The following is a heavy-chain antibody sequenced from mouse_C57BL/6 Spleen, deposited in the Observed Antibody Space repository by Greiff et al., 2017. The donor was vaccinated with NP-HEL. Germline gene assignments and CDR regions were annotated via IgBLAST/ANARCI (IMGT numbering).Heavy chain of an antibody. CDR1: GYTFTDYY. Sequence: VQLQQSGPELVKPGASVKISCKASGYTFTDYYMNWVKQSHGKSLEWIGDINPNNGGTSYNQKFKGKATLTVDKSSSTAYMELRSLTSEDSAVYYCALGTMVTTCFDYWGQGTTLTVSS. V-gene: IGHV1-26*01. D-gene: IGHD2-2*01. CDR2: INPNNGGT. J-gene: IGHJ2*01. CDR3: ALGTMVTTCFDY.